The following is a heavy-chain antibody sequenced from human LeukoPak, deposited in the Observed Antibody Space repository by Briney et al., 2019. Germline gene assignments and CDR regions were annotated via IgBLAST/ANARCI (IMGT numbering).Heavy chain of an antibody. CDR1: GFNFTTYG. J-gene: IGHJ4*02. Sequence: GGSLRLSCAASGFNFTTYGMHWVRQAPGKWLEWVALIWSDGSNKYYADSVKGRFTISRDNSKNTLNLQMNSLRAEDTAVYYCARDTFDFDYWGQGTLVTVSS. CDR3: ARDTFDFDY. V-gene: IGHV3-33*01. CDR2: IWSDGSNK.